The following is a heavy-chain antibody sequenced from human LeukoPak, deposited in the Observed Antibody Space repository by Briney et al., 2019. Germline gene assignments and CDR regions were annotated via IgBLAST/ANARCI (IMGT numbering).Heavy chain of an antibody. Sequence: QAGGSLRLSCAASGFTFTTYWMHRVRQAPGKGLVWVSHINSDGSITSYADSVKGRFTISRDNAKNTLYLQMNSLRAEDTAVYYCARDAVDTANAVWGQGTTVTVSS. J-gene: IGHJ6*02. D-gene: IGHD5-18*01. V-gene: IGHV3-74*01. CDR1: GFTFTTYW. CDR2: INSDGSIT. CDR3: ARDAVDTANAV.